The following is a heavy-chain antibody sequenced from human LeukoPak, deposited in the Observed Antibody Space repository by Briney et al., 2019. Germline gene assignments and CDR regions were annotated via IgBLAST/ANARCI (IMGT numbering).Heavy chain of an antibody. V-gene: IGHV3-21*01. J-gene: IGHJ4*02. CDR3: ARDYYYCSSTSCLSDY. D-gene: IGHD2-2*01. Sequence: PGGSLRLSCAASGFTFSSYSMNWVRQAPGKGLERVSSISSSSSYIYYADSVKGRFTISRDNAKNSLYLQMNSLRAEDTAVYYCARDYYYCSSTSCLSDYWGQGTLVTVSS. CDR1: GFTFSSYS. CDR2: ISSSSSYI.